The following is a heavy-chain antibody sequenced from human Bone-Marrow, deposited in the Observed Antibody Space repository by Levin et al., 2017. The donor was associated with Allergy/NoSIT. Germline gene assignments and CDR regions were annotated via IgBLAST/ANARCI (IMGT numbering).Heavy chain of an antibody. Sequence: GGSLRLSCTASGITFSNAWMSWARQAPGKGLEWVGRIKSKTDGGTADYASPVKGRFTISRDDSKTTLYLQMHSLKTEDTAVYYCTTYISSWYYFDNWGQGTLVTVSS. CDR2: IKSKTDGGTA. V-gene: IGHV3-15*01. CDR1: GITFSNAW. CDR3: TTYISSWYYFDN. J-gene: IGHJ4*02. D-gene: IGHD6-13*01.